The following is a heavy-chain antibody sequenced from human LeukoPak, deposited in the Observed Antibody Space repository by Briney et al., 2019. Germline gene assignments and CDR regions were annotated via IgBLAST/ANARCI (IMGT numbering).Heavy chain of an antibody. CDR3: ARDFFGDCSSTSCRQSYYFDY. CDR2: ISSSGSTI. CDR1: GFTFSSYE. J-gene: IGHJ4*02. V-gene: IGHV3-48*03. D-gene: IGHD2-2*03. Sequence: GGSLRLSCAASGFTFSSYEMNWVRQAPGKGLEGVSYISSSGSTIYYADSVKGRFTISRDNAKNSLYLQMNSLRAEDTAVYYCARDFFGDCSSTSCRQSYYFDYWGQGTLVTVSS.